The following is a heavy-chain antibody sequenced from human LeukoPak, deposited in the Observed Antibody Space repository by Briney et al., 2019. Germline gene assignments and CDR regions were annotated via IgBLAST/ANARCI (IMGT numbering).Heavy chain of an antibody. Sequence: SETLSLTCTLCGGSISSRSYYWGWIRQPRGKGLEWIGSIYYSGSTYDNPSLKSRVTISVDTSKTQFSLKLSSVTAADTAVYYCARSSYGDYYFDYWGQGTLVTVSS. CDR2: IYYSGST. J-gene: IGHJ4*02. CDR1: GGSISSRSYY. CDR3: ARSSYGDYYFDY. D-gene: IGHD4-17*01. V-gene: IGHV4-39*01.